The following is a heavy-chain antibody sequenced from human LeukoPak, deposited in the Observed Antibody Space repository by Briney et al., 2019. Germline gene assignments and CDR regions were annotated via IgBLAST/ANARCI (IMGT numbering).Heavy chain of an antibody. Sequence: SETLSLTCTVSSHSMSTVDYSWSWIRQPPGKGLEWIGYINNRGTSHNPFLKGRLTISVDTSKNQFSLKLTSVTAADTAVYYCAAGGHYYDSSGYYYFQDWGQGSLVTVSS. J-gene: IGHJ4*02. CDR2: INNRGT. V-gene: IGHV4-30-4*01. CDR3: AAGGHYYDSSGYYYFQD. CDR1: SHSMSTVDYS. D-gene: IGHD3-22*01.